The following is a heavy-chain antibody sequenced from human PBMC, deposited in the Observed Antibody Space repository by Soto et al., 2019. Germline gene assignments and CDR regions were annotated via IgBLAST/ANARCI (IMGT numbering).Heavy chain of an antibody. CDR2: INPNSGGT. CDR1: GYTFTGYY. Sequence: ASVKVSCKASGYTFTGYYMHWVRQAPGQGLEWMGWINPNSGGTNYAQKFQGRVTMTRDTSTSTVYMELSSLRSDDPAVYYCASSMIVGTGDSFDIWGQGTMVTVSS. V-gene: IGHV1-2*02. J-gene: IGHJ3*02. CDR3: ASSMIVGTGDSFDI. D-gene: IGHD3-22*01.